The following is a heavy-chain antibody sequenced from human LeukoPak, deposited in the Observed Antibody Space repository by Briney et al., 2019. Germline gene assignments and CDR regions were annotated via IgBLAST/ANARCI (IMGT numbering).Heavy chain of an antibody. D-gene: IGHD3-16*02. CDR2: IVVGSGNT. CDR3: AADRRGDLSMFDP. J-gene: IGHJ5*02. CDR1: GFTFTSSA. Sequence: SVKVSCKASGFTFTSSAMQWVRQARGQRLEWIGWIVVGSGNTNYAQKFQERVTITRDMSTSTAYMELSSLRSEDTAGYYCAADRRGDLSMFDPWGQGTLVTVSS. V-gene: IGHV1-58*02.